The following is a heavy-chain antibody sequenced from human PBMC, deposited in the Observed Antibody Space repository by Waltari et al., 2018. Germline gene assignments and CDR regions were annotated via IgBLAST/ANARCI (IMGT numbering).Heavy chain of an antibody. V-gene: IGHV3-7*01. Sequence: DVQMEESGGGLVQPGGSRRRACAASGFVFRRFWMTWVRQAPGKGPEWVASLKEDGSQSLYVDSMSGRFSISRDNDKNTLYLQMNSLRGEDTAVYYCARGHQQIEYGGQGTLVTVSS. CDR1: GFVFRRFW. CDR2: LKEDGSQS. CDR3: ARGHQQIEY. J-gene: IGHJ4*02.